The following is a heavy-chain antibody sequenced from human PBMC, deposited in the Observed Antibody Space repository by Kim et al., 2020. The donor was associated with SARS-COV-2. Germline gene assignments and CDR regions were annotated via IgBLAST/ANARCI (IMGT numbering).Heavy chain of an antibody. V-gene: IGHV3-74*01. CDR2: INPDGSNI. CDR1: GFAFRGYW. D-gene: IGHD3-9*01. CDR3: ARDKTEYCDSSCGV. Sequence: GGSLRLSCAASGFAFRGYWMHWVRQAPGKRPVWLSLINPDGSNIRYADSVKGRFTISRDNAKNTLFLQMNSLRDEDTAVYYCARDKTEYCDSSCGVWG. J-gene: IGHJ6*01.